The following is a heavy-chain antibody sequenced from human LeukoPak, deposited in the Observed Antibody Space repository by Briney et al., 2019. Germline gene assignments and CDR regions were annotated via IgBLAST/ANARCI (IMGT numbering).Heavy chain of an antibody. D-gene: IGHD6-6*01. Sequence: SETLSLTCTVSGGSISSSSYYWGWIRQPPGKELVWIGSIYYSGSAYYNPSLKSRVTISVDRSKNQFSLKLSSVTAADTAVYYCARQDETTPYSSSSSGDYWGQGTLVTVSS. CDR3: ARQDETTPYSSSSSGDY. CDR1: GGSISSSSYY. CDR2: IYYSGSA. V-gene: IGHV4-39*01. J-gene: IGHJ4*02.